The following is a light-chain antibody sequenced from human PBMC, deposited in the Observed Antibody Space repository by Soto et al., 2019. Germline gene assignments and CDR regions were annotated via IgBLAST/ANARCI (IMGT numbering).Light chain of an antibody. V-gene: IGLV2-14*03. J-gene: IGLJ2*01. CDR3: SSYSSSTTHVV. Sequence: QSALTQPASVSGSPGRSVTISCTGTSTDVGDFNYVSWYQHLPGRAPKLIIYDVTNRPSGISYRFSASKSGRTASLTISGLQAEDAADYYCSSYSSSTTHVVFGGGTKRTVL. CDR2: DVT. CDR1: STDVGDFNY.